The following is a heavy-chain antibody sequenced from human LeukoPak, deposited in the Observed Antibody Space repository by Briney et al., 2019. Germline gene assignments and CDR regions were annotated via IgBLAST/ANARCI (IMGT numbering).Heavy chain of an antibody. CDR2: IYPGDSDT. V-gene: IGHV5-51*01. CDR1: GYSFTSYW. CDR3: ARSQAYCGGDCYSDFDY. Sequence: GESLKISCKGSGYSFTSYWIGWVRQMPGEGLEWMGIIYPGDSDTRYSPSFQGQVTISADKSISTAYLQWSSLKASDTATYYCARSQAYCGGDCYSDFDYWGQGTLVTVSS. J-gene: IGHJ4*02. D-gene: IGHD2-21*02.